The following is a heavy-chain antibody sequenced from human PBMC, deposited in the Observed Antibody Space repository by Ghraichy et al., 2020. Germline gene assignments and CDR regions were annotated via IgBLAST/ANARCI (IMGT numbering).Heavy chain of an antibody. V-gene: IGHV3-21*01. CDR2: ISSSGAYI. J-gene: IGHJ4*02. Sequence: GGSLRLSCAASGFTFSGSNINWVRQAPGKGLEWVSSISSSGAYIYYADSLKGRITISRDNAKRSVYLQMNSLRGEDTAVYYCARDLYCGGNNCYLRQFDNWGQGTLVIVSS. CDR1: GFTFSGSN. CDR3: ARDLYCGGNNCYLRQFDN. D-gene: IGHD2-15*01.